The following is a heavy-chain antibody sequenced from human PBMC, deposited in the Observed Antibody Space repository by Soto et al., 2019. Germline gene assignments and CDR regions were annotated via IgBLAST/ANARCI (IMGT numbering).Heavy chain of an antibody. J-gene: IGHJ6*03. D-gene: IGHD5-12*01. CDR1: GDTFNDYY. CDR3: ARERGGATATLDYYYFYMDV. Sequence: QVQLVQSGAEVKKPGASVTVSCRSSGDTFNDYYIHWVRQAPGQGLEWMGWINPNGGVTKYAQKFQGRVSMTRDTSIRTVYMQLSRLRSDDAAVYYCARERGGATATLDYYYFYMDVWGTGTTVTVSS. V-gene: IGHV1-2*02. CDR2: INPNGGVT.